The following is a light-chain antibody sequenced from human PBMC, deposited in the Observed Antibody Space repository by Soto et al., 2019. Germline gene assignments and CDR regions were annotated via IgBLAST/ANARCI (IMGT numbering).Light chain of an antibody. CDR2: GAS. CDR1: QSVSNY. J-gene: IGKJ1*01. CDR3: QQYGGSPQT. Sequence: IVLTQSPGTLSLSPGERATLSCRARQSVSNYLAWYQQKPGQAPRLLIYGASSRATGIPDRFSGSGSGTDFTLTISRLEPEDFAVYYCQQYGGSPQTFGQGTKWIS. V-gene: IGKV3-20*01.